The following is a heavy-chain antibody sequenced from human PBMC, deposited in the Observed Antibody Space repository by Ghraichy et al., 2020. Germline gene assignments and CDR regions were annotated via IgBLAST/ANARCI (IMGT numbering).Heavy chain of an antibody. J-gene: IGHJ6*02. CDR3: ARVVVVGYYGMDV. V-gene: IGHV3-53*01. CDR1: GFTVSSNY. Sequence: GGSLRLSCAASGFTVSSNYMSWVRQAPGKGLEWVSVIYSGGSTYYADSVKGRFTISRDNSKNTLYLQMNSLRAEDTAVYYCARVVVVGYYGMDVWGQGTTVTVSS. D-gene: IGHD2-21*01. CDR2: IYSGGST.